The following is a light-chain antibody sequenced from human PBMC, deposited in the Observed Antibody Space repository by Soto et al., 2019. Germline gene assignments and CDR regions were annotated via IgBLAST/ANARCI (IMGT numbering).Light chain of an antibody. V-gene: IGKV1-39*01. J-gene: IGKJ2*01. CDR1: QSIASY. CDR2: AAS. Sequence: DIQMTQSPSSLSASVGDRVTITCRASQSIASYLNWYQQKPGKAPKLLIYAASSLQSGVPSRFSGSGSGTDFTLTISSLHPEDFATYFCQQSYSTPRTFGQGTKLDIK. CDR3: QQSYSTPRT.